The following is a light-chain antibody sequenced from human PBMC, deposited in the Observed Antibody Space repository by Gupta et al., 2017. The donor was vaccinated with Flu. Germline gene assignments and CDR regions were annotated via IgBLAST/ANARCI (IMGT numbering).Light chain of an antibody. CDR3: AAWDASPSAVV. V-gene: IGLV1-47*01. CDR1: SSNIGRSW. Sequence: VTISWSGGSSNIGRSWVYCYQQQHPGTAPKLLIYRNEQRPSWVPDRFSASKSGTSASLAISGVRSEDEADYYCAAWDASPSAVVFGGGTKLTV. J-gene: IGLJ2*01. CDR2: RNE.